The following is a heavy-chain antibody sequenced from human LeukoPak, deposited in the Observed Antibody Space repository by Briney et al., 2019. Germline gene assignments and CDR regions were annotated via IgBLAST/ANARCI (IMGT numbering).Heavy chain of an antibody. CDR1: GYTFIGYY. CDR3: ARDFSDYGDLNWFDP. D-gene: IGHD4-17*01. CDR2: INPNSGGT. J-gene: IGHJ5*02. Sequence: ASVKVSCKASGYTFIGYYMHWVRQAPGRGLEWMGWINPNSGGTNYAQKFQGRVTMTRDTSISTAYMELSRLRSDDTAVYYCARDFSDYGDLNWFDPWGQGTLVTVSS. V-gene: IGHV1-2*02.